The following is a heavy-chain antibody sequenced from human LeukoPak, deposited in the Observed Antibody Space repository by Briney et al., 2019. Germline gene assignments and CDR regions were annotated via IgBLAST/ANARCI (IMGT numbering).Heavy chain of an antibody. V-gene: IGHV3-11*04. Sequence: GGSLRLSCAATGFTLSDYYMSWIRQAPGKGLEWVSYISSSGSTIYYADSVKGRFTISRDNAKNSLYLQMNSLRAEDTAVYYCARDRYYYDSTGIPPGYWGQGTLVTVSS. CDR2: ISSSGSTI. CDR3: ARDRYYYDSTGIPPGY. CDR1: GFTLSDYY. J-gene: IGHJ4*02. D-gene: IGHD3-22*01.